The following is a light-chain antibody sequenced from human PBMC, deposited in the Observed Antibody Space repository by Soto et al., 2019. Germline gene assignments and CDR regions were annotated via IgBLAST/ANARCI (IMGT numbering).Light chain of an antibody. Sequence: EIVLTQSPATLSLSPGERATLSCRASQSVSSYLAWYQQKPGQAPRLLIYDASNRATGIPARFSGSGSGTDFTLTISSLAPEDFAVYYCLQRSNWPTFGQGTKLEIK. CDR3: LQRSNWPT. V-gene: IGKV3-11*01. J-gene: IGKJ2*01. CDR1: QSVSSY. CDR2: DAS.